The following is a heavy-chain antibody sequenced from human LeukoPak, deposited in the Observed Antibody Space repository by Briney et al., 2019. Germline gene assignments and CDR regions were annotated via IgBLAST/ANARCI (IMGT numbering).Heavy chain of an antibody. V-gene: IGHV3-66*02. CDR2: IYSGGST. J-gene: IGHJ4*02. Sequence: TGGSLRLSCAASGFTVSSNYMNWVRQAPGKGLEWVSVIYSGGSTYYADSVKGRFTISRDKSKNTLYLQMYSLRAEDTAVYYCARDDLDYPFDYWGQGTLVTVSS. D-gene: IGHD4-11*01. CDR3: ARDDLDYPFDY. CDR1: GFTVSSNY.